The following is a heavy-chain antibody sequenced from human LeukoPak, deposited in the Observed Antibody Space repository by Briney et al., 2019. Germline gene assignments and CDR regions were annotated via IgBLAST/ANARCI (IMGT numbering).Heavy chain of an antibody. CDR3: ARPFSDRRDGYIYAFDI. D-gene: IGHD5-24*01. Sequence: PSETLSLTCTVSGGSISSSSYYWGWIRQPPGKGLEWIGSIYYSGSTYYNPPLKSRVTISVDTSKNQLSLKLSSVTAADTAVYYCARPFSDRRDGYIYAFDIWGQGTMVTVSS. J-gene: IGHJ3*02. CDR1: GGSISSSSYY. CDR2: IYYSGST. V-gene: IGHV4-39*01.